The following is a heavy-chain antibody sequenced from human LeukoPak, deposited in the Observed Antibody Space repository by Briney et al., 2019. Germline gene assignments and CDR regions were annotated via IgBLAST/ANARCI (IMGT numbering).Heavy chain of an antibody. CDR2: IFPGDSDT. CDR3: ARTGTSLDPLFDS. Sequence: GASLKISCKGFGYSFANFWIGWVRQMPGKGLEWMGIIFPGDSDTRYSPSIQGQVTLSADKSITTAYLQWTSLKASDTAMYYCARTGTSLDPLFDSWGQGTLVTVSS. J-gene: IGHJ4*02. D-gene: IGHD3-10*01. V-gene: IGHV5-51*01. CDR1: GYSFANFW.